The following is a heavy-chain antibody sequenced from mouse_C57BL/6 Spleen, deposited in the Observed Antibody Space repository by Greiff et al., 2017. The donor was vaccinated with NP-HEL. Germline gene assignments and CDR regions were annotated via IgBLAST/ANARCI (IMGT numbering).Heavy chain of an antibody. V-gene: IGHV1-18*01. J-gene: IGHJ2*01. D-gene: IGHD1-1*01. Sequence: EVQLQQSGPELVKPGASVKIPCKASGYTFTDYNMDWVKQSPGKSLEWIGDINPNNGGTIYNQKFKGKATLTVDKSSSTAYMELRSLTSEDTAVYYCARNYYGSIFDYWGQGTTLTVSS. CDR2: INPNNGGT. CDR1: GYTFTDYN. CDR3: ARNYYGSIFDY.